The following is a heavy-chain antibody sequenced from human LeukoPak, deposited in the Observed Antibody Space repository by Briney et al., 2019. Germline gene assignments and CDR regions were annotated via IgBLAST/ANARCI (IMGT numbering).Heavy chain of an antibody. Sequence: PGGSLRLSCAASGFTSSNYGISWVRQAPGKGLEYVANIKEDGSEKYYVDSVKGRFTISRDNAKNSLYLQMSSLRVEDTAVYYCARDISPEKGQQLANWGQGTQVTVSS. CDR3: ARDISPEKGQQLAN. CDR1: GFTSSNYG. D-gene: IGHD6-13*01. V-gene: IGHV3-7*04. CDR2: IKEDGSEK. J-gene: IGHJ4*02.